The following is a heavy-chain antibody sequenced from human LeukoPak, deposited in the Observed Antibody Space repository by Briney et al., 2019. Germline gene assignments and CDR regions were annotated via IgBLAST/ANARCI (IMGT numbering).Heavy chain of an antibody. CDR2: ISGSSNYI. CDR1: GFTFSSYA. CDR3: ARDAYGSSVDY. J-gene: IGHJ4*02. D-gene: IGHD1-26*01. V-gene: IGHV3-21*01. Sequence: PGGSLRLSCAASGFTFSSYAMHWVRQAPGKGLEWVSSISGSSNYIYYADSVKGRFTISRDNAKNSLYLQMNSLRAEDTAVYYCARDAYGSSVDYWGQGTLVTVSS.